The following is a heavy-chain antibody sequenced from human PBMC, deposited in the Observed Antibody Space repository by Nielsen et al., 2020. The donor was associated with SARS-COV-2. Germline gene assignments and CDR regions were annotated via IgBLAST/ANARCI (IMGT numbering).Heavy chain of an antibody. Sequence: GESLKISCAASGFTFSSYSMNWVRQAPGKGLEWVSYISSSSSTIYYADSVKGRFTISRDNANNSLYLQMNSLRAEDTAVYYCAGAPRYSYGADYYYYYGMDVWGQGTTVTVSS. CDR1: GFTFSSYS. CDR2: ISSSSSTI. CDR3: AGAPRYSYGADYYYYYGMDV. D-gene: IGHD5-18*01. V-gene: IGHV3-48*04. J-gene: IGHJ6*02.